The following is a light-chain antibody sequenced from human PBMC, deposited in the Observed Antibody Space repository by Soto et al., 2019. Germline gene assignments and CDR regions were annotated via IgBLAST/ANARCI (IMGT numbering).Light chain of an antibody. V-gene: IGKV1-5*03. Sequence: DIQMTQSPSTLSASVGDRVTITCRASQSISNWLAWYQQKPGKAPKLLIYKASSLESGVPSRFSGSGSGTEFTLTISSLQSEDFAVYYCQQYNIWRSITFGQGTRLEIK. CDR3: QQYNIWRSIT. CDR2: KAS. CDR1: QSISNW. J-gene: IGKJ5*01.